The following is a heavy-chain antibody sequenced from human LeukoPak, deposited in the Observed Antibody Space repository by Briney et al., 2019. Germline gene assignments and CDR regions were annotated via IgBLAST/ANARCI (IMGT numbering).Heavy chain of an antibody. CDR3: ARDYYGSGSSNN. CDR1: GGSLSSGDYY. D-gene: IGHD3-10*01. J-gene: IGHJ4*02. V-gene: IGHV4-30-4*01. CDR2: IYYSGST. Sequence: SETPSLTCTVSGGSLSSGDYYWSWIRQPPGKGLEWIGYIYYSGSTYYNPSLKSRVTISVDTSKNQFSLKLSSVTAADTAVYYCARDYYGSGSSNNWGQGTLVTVSS.